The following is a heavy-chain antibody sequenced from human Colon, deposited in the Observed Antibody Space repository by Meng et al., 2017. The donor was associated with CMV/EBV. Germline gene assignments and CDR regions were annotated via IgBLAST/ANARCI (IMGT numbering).Heavy chain of an antibody. CDR1: GYTFDNYY. D-gene: IGHD2/OR15-2a*01. CDR3: ARGSFYDKPDF. J-gene: IGHJ4*02. Sequence: CKASGYTFDNYYMHWVRRAPGKGLEWMGIINPISGSTTYAQKFRGTVTVTRDTSTSTVYMELSSLRSEDTAVYYCARGSFYDKPDFWGQGTLVTVSS. V-gene: IGHV1-46*02. CDR2: INPISGST.